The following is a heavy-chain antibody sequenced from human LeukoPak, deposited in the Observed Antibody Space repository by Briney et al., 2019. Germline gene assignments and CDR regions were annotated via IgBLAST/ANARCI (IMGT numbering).Heavy chain of an antibody. J-gene: IGHJ4*02. D-gene: IGHD1-26*01. V-gene: IGHV3-21*04. CDR1: GFSFSRYS. Sequence: GGSLRLSCAASGFSFSRYSMNWVRQAPGKGLEWVSSISSSSSYIYYADSVKGRFTISRDKSKNTLYLQMNSLRAEDTAIYYCAKSVVNSGTYIPFDSWGQGTLVTVSS. CDR3: AKSVVNSGTYIPFDS. CDR2: ISSSSSYI.